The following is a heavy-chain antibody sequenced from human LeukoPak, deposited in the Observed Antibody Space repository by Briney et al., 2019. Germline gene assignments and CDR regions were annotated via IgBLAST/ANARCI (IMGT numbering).Heavy chain of an antibody. D-gene: IGHD3-10*01. CDR2: IYYSGST. J-gene: IGHJ4*02. CDR1: GGSISSSSYY. CDR3: ARQEVLLQGALDY. Sequence: KASETLSLTCTVSGGSISSSSYYWGWLRQPPGKGLEWIGSIYYSGSTYYNPSLKSRVTISVDTSKNQFSLKLSSVTAADTAVYYCARQEVLLQGALDYWGQGTMVTVSS. V-gene: IGHV4-39*01.